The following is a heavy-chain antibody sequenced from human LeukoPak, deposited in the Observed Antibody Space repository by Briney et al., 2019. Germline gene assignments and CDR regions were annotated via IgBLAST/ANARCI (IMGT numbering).Heavy chain of an antibody. CDR1: GGSISSSSYY. CDR2: IYYSGST. V-gene: IGHV4-39*01. CDR3: ARGGGGRYYDSSGYYSYGY. D-gene: IGHD3-22*01. J-gene: IGHJ4*02. Sequence: SETLSLTCTVSGGSISSSSYYWGWIRQPPGKGLEWIGSIYYSGSTYYNPSLKSRVTVSVDTSKNQFSLKLSSVTAADTAVYYCARGGGGRYYDSSGYYSYGYWGQGTLVTVSS.